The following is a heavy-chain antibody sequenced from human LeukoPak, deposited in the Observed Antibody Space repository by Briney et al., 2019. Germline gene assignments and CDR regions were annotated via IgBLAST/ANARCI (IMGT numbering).Heavy chain of an antibody. V-gene: IGHV3-23*01. CDR3: TSSGSYYKGPYYFDY. CDR1: GFIFSTSG. J-gene: IGHJ4*02. D-gene: IGHD3-10*01. Sequence: SGGSLRLSCAASGFIFSTSGMTWVRQAPGKGLEWVSTISDNGGNTYYPDSVRGRFTISRDNSKNTLYLQMNSLRAEDTAVYYCTSSGSYYKGPYYFDYWGQGTLVTVSS. CDR2: ISDNGGNT.